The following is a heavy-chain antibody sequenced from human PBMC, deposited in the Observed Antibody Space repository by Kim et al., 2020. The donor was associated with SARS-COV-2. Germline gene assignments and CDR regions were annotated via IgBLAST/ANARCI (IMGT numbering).Heavy chain of an antibody. J-gene: IGHJ3*02. Sequence: GGSLRLSCAASGFTFSDYYMSWIRQAPGKGLEWVSYISSSGSTIYYADSVKGRFTISRDNAKNSLYLQMNSLRAEDTAVYYCARDSPPPRDGYDWHAAWGFDIWGQGTMVTVSS. V-gene: IGHV3-11*01. D-gene: IGHD5-12*01. CDR1: GFTFSDYY. CDR3: ARDSPPPRDGYDWHAAWGFDI. CDR2: ISSSGSTI.